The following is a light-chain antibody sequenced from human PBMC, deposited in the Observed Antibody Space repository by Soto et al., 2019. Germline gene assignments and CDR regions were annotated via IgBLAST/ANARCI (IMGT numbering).Light chain of an antibody. V-gene: IGLV1-44*01. Sequence: QSVLTQPPSASETPGQRVTISCSGSSSNLGTHTVNWYQQVPGTAPKLLIYSTNQRPSGVPDRISGSKSGTSASLAISGLQSDDEDDYYCAAWADSLNGPVFGGGTKLTVL. CDR1: SSNLGTHT. CDR2: STN. J-gene: IGLJ2*01. CDR3: AAWADSLNGPV.